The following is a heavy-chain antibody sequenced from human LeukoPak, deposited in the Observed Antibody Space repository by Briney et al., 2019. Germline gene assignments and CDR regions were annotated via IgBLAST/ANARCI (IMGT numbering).Heavy chain of an antibody. CDR1: GFTFSSYN. CDR3: AKGGASVTRYVDY. V-gene: IGHV3-30*18. D-gene: IGHD4-17*01. Sequence: PPGGSLRLSCAASGFTFSSYNMNWVRQTPGKGLEWVGIMSNSGENTFYGEAVKGRFTISRDNSQNTLYLQMNSLRPEDTAVYYCAKGGASVTRYVDYWGQGTLVTVSS. CDR2: MSNSGENT. J-gene: IGHJ4*02.